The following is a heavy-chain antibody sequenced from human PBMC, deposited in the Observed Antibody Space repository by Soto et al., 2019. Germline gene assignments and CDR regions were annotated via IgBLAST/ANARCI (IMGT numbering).Heavy chain of an antibody. J-gene: IGHJ4*02. CDR3: ARDHMVRGVIDY. D-gene: IGHD3-10*01. V-gene: IGHV1-3*01. Sequence: ASVKVSCKASGYTFTSYAMHWVRQAPGQRLEWMGWINAGNGNTEYSQKFQGRVTITRDTSASTAYMELSSLRSEDTAVYYCARDHMVRGVIDYWGQGTLVTVSS. CDR2: INAGNGNT. CDR1: GYTFTSYA.